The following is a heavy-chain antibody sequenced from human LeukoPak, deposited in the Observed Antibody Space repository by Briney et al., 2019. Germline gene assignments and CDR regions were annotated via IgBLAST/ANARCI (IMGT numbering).Heavy chain of an antibody. V-gene: IGHV3-23*01. Sequence: GGSLRLSCAASGFTFSSYTMSWVRQAPGKGLEWFSAITDSGGSTYHADSVKGRFTISRDNSKDTLHLQMNSLRAEDTAVYYCAKGSSSSRPYYFDYWGQGTLVTVSS. CDR2: ITDSGGST. D-gene: IGHD6-6*01. CDR1: GFTFSSYT. CDR3: AKGSSSSRPYYFDY. J-gene: IGHJ4*02.